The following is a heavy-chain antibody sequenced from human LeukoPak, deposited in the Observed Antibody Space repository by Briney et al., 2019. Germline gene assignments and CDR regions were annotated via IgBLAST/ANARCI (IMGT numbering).Heavy chain of an antibody. CDR2: ISNSDGSS. J-gene: IGHJ4*02. D-gene: IGHD3-16*02. Sequence: SAGSLTLSCAASGFSFNSFAMNWVRQAPGKGLEWVSSISNSDGSSHYADFVKGRFTISRDNSKNTLHLQMNSLRAEDTAVYYCAKSLGVGGYTRYKGFDQWGQGTLVTVSS. V-gene: IGHV3-23*01. CDR3: AKSLGVGGYTRYKGFDQ. CDR1: GFSFNSFA.